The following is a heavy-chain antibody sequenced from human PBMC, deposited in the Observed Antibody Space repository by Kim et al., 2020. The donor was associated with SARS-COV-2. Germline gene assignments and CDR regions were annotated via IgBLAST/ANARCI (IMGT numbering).Heavy chain of an antibody. J-gene: IGHJ4*02. V-gene: IGHV4-39*01. Sequence: KSRVTISVDTSKNQFSLRLSSVTAADTAVYYCATLSFPDIVATIPYYFDYWGQGTLVTVSS. CDR3: ATLSFPDIVATIPYYFDY. D-gene: IGHD5-12*01.